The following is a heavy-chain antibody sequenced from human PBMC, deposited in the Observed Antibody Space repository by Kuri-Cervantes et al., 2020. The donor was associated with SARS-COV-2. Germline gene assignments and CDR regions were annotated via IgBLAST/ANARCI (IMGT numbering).Heavy chain of an antibody. CDR1: GLTFSHYV. CDR2: INNDGYYT. Sequence: GESLKISCSASGLTFSHYVMHWVRQAPGKGLEYVSAINNDGYYTYYTDSVKGRFIISRDNSKNTLYLQMSSLRAEDTAVYYCVKSLRFLEWLPLDYWGQGTLVTVSP. CDR3: VKSLRFLEWLPLDY. V-gene: IGHV3-64D*08. D-gene: IGHD3-3*01. J-gene: IGHJ4*02.